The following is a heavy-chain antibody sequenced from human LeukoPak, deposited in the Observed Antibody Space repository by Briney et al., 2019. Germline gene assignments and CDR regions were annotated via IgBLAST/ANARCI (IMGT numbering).Heavy chain of an antibody. V-gene: IGHV3-23*01. J-gene: IGHJ4*02. D-gene: IGHD1-26*01. CDR1: GFTLSSDA. CDR3: AKDRLVGARGYFDY. CDR2: ISGSGGST. Sequence: GRSLRLSCAVSGFTLSSDAMSWVRQAPGKGLGWVSAISGSGGSTYYADTVKGRFTISRDNSKNTLYLQMNSLRAEDTAVYYCAKDRLVGARGYFDYWGQGTLVTVSS.